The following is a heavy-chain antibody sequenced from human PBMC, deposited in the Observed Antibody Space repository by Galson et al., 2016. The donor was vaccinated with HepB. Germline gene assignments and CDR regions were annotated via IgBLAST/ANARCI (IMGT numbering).Heavy chain of an antibody. V-gene: IGHV3-30*18. D-gene: IGHD3-10*01. CDR2: ISYDGNKK. J-gene: IGHJ3*02. CDR1: GFIFSTYG. Sequence: SLRLSCAASGFIFSTYGMHWVRQAPGKGLEWVAVISYDGNKKYYADSVIGRATISRDKSTNTVFLRVNSLRGEDTAVYYCAKPYGCRYGSYAFDIWGQGTMVTVSS. CDR3: AKPYGCRYGSYAFDI.